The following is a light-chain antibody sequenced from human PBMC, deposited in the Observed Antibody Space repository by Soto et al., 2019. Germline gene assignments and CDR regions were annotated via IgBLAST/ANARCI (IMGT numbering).Light chain of an antibody. CDR1: QTITTY. J-gene: IGKJ5*01. V-gene: IGKV1-39*01. CDR3: QQSYTTPIT. Sequence: DIQLNQSPSSLSASVGDRVTITCRASQTITTYLSWFQQKPGKAPKLLVYGASSLQSGVPSRFSGSGSGTEFTLTISSLQSEDFATYYCQQSYTTPITFGQGTRPE. CDR2: GAS.